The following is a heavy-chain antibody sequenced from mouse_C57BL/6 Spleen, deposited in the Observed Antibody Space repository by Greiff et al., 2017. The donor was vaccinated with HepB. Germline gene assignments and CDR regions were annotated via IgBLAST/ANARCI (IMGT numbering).Heavy chain of an antibody. CDR3: AREIYYDYDDCAMDY. CDR1: GYTFTSYW. J-gene: IGHJ4*01. V-gene: IGHV1-52*01. CDR2: IDPSDSET. Sequence: VQLQQPGAELVRPGSSVKLSCKASGYTFTSYWMHWVKQRPIQGLEWIGNIDPSDSETHYNQKFKDKATLTVDKSSSTAYMQLSSLTSEDSAVYFCAREIYYDYDDCAMDYWGQGTSVTVSS. D-gene: IGHD2-4*01.